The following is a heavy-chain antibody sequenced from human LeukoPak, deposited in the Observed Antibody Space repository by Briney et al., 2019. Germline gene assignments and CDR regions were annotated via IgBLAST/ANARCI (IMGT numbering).Heavy chain of an antibody. CDR3: ARVGNHGYYYYYMDV. D-gene: IGHD1-14*01. CDR2: MNPNSGNT. V-gene: IGHV1-8*03. CDR1: GYTFTSYD. Sequence: AASVKVSCKASGYTFTSYDINWVRQATGQGLEWTGWMNPNSGNTGYAQKFQGRVTITRNTSISTAYMELSSLRSEDTAVYYCARVGNHGYYYYYMDVWGKGTSVTVSS. J-gene: IGHJ6*03.